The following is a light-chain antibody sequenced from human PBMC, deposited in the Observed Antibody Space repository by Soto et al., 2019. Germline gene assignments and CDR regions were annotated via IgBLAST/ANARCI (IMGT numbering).Light chain of an antibody. CDR1: QSISSW. CDR3: QQYKSYSPT. J-gene: IGKJ4*01. V-gene: IGKV1-5*03. Sequence: DIQMTQSPSTLSASVGDRVTITCRASQSISSWLAWYQQKPGKAPKLLIYKASSLESGVPSRFSGSGSGTEFTLAISSLQADDFATYYCQQYKSYSPTFGGGTKVDI. CDR2: KAS.